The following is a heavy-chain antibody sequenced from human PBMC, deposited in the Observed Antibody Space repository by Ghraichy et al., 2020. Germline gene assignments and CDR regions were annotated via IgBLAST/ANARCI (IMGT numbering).Heavy chain of an antibody. CDR3: ARENPHDYNRYYFYGMDV. CDR1: GYTFTSYY. V-gene: IGHV1-46*01. D-gene: IGHD4-11*01. J-gene: IGHJ6*02. CDR2: INPNGGRT. Sequence: ASVKVSCKASGYTFTSYYMHWVRQAPGQGLEWMGIINPNGGRTSYAQKFQGRVTVTRDTSTTTVYMELSSLTSEDMAVYYCARENPHDYNRYYFYGMDVWGQGTTVTVSS.